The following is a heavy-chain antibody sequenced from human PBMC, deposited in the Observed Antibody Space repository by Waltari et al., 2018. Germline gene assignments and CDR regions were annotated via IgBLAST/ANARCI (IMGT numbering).Heavy chain of an antibody. CDR3: AKYGMRGGWFDP. D-gene: IGHD3-10*01. V-gene: IGHV1-2*02. CDR1: GSTFPRNY. Sequence: QVLMVHSGAEVKKPGASVQVSCNASGSTFPRNYIHWVRQAPGHGLQWMGWINPNSGGTNYAQKFQGRVTMTRDTSISTAYMEPNRLRSDDTAVYYCAKYGMRGGWFDPWGQGTQVIVSS. CDR2: INPNSGGT. J-gene: IGHJ5*02.